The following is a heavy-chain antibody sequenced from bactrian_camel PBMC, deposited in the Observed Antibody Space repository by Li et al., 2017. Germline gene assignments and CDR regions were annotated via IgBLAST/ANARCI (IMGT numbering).Heavy chain of an antibody. D-gene: IGHD2*01. V-gene: IGHV3S60*01. CDR1: FFILDDFE. CDR2: ITGDGKT. Sequence: QLVESGGGSVQTGGSLRLSCKPSFFILDDFEMMWYRQTPGNECELVSSITGDGKTYYTDAVKGRFTISHDAAKNSIDLQMNSLKPEDTAMYYCAASRSTYCSGGYPQATGLRWNYWGQGTQVTVS. J-gene: IGHJ4*01. CDR3: AASRSTYCSGGYPQATGLRWNY.